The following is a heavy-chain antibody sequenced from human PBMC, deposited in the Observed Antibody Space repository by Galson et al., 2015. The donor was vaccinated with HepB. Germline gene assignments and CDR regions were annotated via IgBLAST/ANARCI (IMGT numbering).Heavy chain of an antibody. CDR3: ARNPASYDYYNMDV. D-gene: IGHD3-16*01. CDR2: ISPGGTM. CDR1: GFSFMSHS. J-gene: IGHJ6*02. Sequence: SLRLSCAASGFSFMSHSMNWVRHSPGKGLEWLAYISPGGTMYYADSARGRFTISRDNAKKSMYQHMSSLRVEDTAVYYCARNPASYDYYNMDVWGQGTTVTVSS. V-gene: IGHV3-48*01.